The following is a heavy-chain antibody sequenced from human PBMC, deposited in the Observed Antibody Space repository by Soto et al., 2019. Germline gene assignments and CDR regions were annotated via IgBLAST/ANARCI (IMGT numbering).Heavy chain of an antibody. V-gene: IGHV3-23*01. CDR2: ISGSGGST. D-gene: IGHD6-19*01. J-gene: IGHJ4*02. CDR3: AHHGAGAVAAPYYFDY. CDR1: GFTFNSYA. Sequence: GGSLRLSCAASGFTFNSYAMSWGRQAPGKGLEWVSAISGSGGSTYYADSVKGRFTISRDNSKNTLYLQMNSLRAEDTAVYYCAHHGAGAVAAPYYFDYWGQGTLVTVSP.